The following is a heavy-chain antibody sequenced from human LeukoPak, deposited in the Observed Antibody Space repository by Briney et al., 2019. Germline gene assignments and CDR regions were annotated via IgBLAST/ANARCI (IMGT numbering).Heavy chain of an antibody. CDR1: GYTFTGYY. V-gene: IGHV1-2*02. Sequence: ASVKVSCKASGYTFTGYYLHWVRQAPGQGLEWMGWINPNSGGTNYAQKFQGRVTMTRDTSINTAYMELSRLRSDDTAVHYCAIVATTQLFDSWGQGTLVTVSS. CDR2: INPNSGGT. J-gene: IGHJ4*02. D-gene: IGHD5-12*01. CDR3: AIVATTQLFDS.